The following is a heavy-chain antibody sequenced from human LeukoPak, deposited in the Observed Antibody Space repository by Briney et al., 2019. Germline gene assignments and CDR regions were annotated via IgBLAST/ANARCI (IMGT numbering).Heavy chain of an antibody. CDR3: ARDPGVLRFLEWSDAFDI. J-gene: IGHJ3*02. CDR1: GFTFSSYA. D-gene: IGHD3-3*01. CDR2: ISYDGSNK. Sequence: GGSLRLSCAASGFTFSSYAMRWVRQAPGKGLEWVAVISYDGSNKYYADSVKGRFTISRDNSKNTLYLQMNSLRAEDTAVYYCARDPGVLRFLEWSDAFDIWGQGTMVTVSS. V-gene: IGHV3-30-3*01.